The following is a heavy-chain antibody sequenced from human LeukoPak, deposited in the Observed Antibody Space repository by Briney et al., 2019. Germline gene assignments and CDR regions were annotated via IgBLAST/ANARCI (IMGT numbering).Heavy chain of an antibody. CDR1: GYTFTSYA. J-gene: IGHJ3*02. V-gene: IGHV1-2*02. Sequence: ASVKVSCKASGYTFTSYAIHWVRQAPGQGLEWMGWINPTSGDTNYVQKFQGRVTMTRDRSISTAYMELSKMTSDDTAVYYCARGDGDGPARRAFDIWGQGTMVTVSS. CDR2: INPTSGDT. D-gene: IGHD7-27*01. CDR3: ARGDGDGPARRAFDI.